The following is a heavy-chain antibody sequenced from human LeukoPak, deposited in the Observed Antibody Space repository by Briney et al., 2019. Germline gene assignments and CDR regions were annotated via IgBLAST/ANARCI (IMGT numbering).Heavy chain of an antibody. CDR2: IIPIFGTA. D-gene: IGHD1-26*01. CDR3: ARGIHSGSYGPDAFDI. J-gene: IGHJ3*02. V-gene: IGHV1-69*13. CDR1: GGTFCSYA. Sequence: SVKVSCKASGGTFCSYAISWVRQAAGQGLEWMGGIIPIFGTANYAQKFQGRVTITADESTSTAYMELSSLRSEDTAVYYCARGIHSGSYGPDAFDIWGQGTMVTVSS.